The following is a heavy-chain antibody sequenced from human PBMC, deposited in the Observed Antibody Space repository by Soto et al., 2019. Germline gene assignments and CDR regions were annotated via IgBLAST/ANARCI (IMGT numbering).Heavy chain of an antibody. CDR2: IYHSGST. D-gene: IGHD2-21*02. CDR1: GCSIRNGYY. J-gene: IGHJ5*02. V-gene: IGHV4-38-2*02. CDR3: ARVGPYCGGDCYSPPP. Sequence: SETLSLTCTVSGCSIRNGYYWGWIRQPPGKGLEWIGTIYHSGSTYYNPSLKSRVTISVDASENHFSLKLSSVTAADTAVYYCARVGPYCGGDCYSPPPWGQGTLVTVS.